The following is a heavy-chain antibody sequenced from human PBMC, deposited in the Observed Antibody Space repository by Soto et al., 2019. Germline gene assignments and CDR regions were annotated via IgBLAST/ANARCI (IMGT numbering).Heavy chain of an antibody. CDR3: ARDYYDSSGYPNWFDP. Sequence: KVSCKASVGTFSSYAICWVRQAPGQGLEWMGGIIPIFGTANYAQKFQGRVTITADESTSTAYMELSSLRSEDTAVYYCARDYYDSSGYPNWFDPWGQGTLVTVSS. CDR2: IIPIFGTA. D-gene: IGHD3-22*01. CDR1: VGTFSSYA. V-gene: IGHV1-69*01. J-gene: IGHJ5*02.